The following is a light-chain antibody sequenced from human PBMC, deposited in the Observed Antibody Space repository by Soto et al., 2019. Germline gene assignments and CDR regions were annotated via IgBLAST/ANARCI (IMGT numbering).Light chain of an antibody. CDR3: QQYYSYPYT. CDR1: QGISSY. CDR2: AAS. V-gene: IGKV1-8*01. J-gene: IGKJ2*01. Sequence: AIRMTQSPSSFSASTGDRVTITCRASQGISSYLAWYQQKPGKAPKLLIYAASTLQSGVPSRFSGSGSETDFPLTISCLQSEDFATYYCQQYYSYPYTFGQGTKLEIK.